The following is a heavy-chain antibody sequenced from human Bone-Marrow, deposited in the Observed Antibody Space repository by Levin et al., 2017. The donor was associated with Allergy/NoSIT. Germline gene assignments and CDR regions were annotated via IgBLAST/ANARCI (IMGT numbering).Heavy chain of an antibody. Sequence: ESLKISCTVSGGSISGYYWSWIRQPAGKGLEWIGRIYTSGSTDYNPSLKSRVIMSLDTSKNQFSLKLSSVTAADTAVYYCARVSIRVFEIDSWGQGTLVTVSS. V-gene: IGHV4-4*07. CDR3: ARVSIRVFEIDS. CDR2: IYTSGST. J-gene: IGHJ4*02. D-gene: IGHD3-10*01. CDR1: GGSISGYY.